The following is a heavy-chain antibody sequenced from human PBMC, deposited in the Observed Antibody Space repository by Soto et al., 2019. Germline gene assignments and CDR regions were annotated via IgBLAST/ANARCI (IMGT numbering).Heavy chain of an antibody. CDR3: VAGSPFEY. V-gene: IGHV3-15*05. J-gene: IGHJ4*02. Sequence: PGGSLRLSCAASGFIFRDAWISWVRQAPGKGLEWIDRVKSKSEGGTTDYAALVKGRFTVSRDDSINTVSLQMDSLKMEDTAVYFCVAGSPFEYWGQGTLVTVSS. D-gene: IGHD2-21*01. CDR1: GFIFRDAW. CDR2: VKSKSEGGTT.